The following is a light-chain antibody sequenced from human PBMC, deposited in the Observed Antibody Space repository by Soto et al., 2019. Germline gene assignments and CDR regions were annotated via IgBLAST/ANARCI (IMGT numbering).Light chain of an antibody. V-gene: IGKV3-15*01. Sequence: EKVMTQSPATLSVSPGERATLSCRASHSLTGNLAWYQQKPGQPPRLLIYGASTRATGVPARLSGSGSGTEFTLTISSLQSGDFAVYYCQQYNNWLWTFGQGTKVDIK. CDR1: HSLTGN. CDR3: QQYNNWLWT. CDR2: GAS. J-gene: IGKJ1*01.